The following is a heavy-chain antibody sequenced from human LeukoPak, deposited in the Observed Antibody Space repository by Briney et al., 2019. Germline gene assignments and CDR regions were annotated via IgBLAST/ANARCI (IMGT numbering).Heavy chain of an antibody. Sequence: ASATVSCKVSGYTFTDYYMHWVQQAPGKGLEWMGLVYPEDGETIYAEKFQGRVTITADTSTDTAYMELSSLRSEDTAVYYCATAVVVVAATSWFDPWGQGTLVTVSS. CDR1: GYTFTDYY. CDR3: ATAVVVVAATSWFDP. V-gene: IGHV1-69-2*01. CDR2: VYPEDGET. J-gene: IGHJ5*02. D-gene: IGHD2-15*01.